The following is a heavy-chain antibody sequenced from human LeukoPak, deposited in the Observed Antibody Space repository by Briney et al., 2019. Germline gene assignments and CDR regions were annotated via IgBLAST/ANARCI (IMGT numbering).Heavy chain of an antibody. CDR2: IYYSGST. CDR1: GGSICSYY. J-gene: IGHJ2*01. Sequence: SETLSLTCTVSGGSICSYYRSWIRQPPGKGLEWIGYIYYSGSTNYNPSLKSRVTISVDTSKNQFSLKLSSVTAADTAVYYCARQGGGFWYFDLWGRGTLVTVSS. V-gene: IGHV4-59*08. D-gene: IGHD6-25*01. CDR3: ARQGGGFWYFDL.